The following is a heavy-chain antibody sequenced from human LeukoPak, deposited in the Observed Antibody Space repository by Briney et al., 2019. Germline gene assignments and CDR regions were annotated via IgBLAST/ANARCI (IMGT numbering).Heavy chain of an antibody. V-gene: IGHV1-18*01. CDR2: ISAYNGNT. CDR3: ATTYYDFWSGYYPLDY. CDR1: GYTFTSYG. D-gene: IGHD3-3*01. Sequence: ASVTVSCTASGYTFTSYGISWVRQAPGQGLEWMGWISAYNGNTNYAQKLQGRVTMTTDTSTSTAYMELRSLRSDDTAVYYCATTYYDFWSGYYPLDYWGQGTLVTVSS. J-gene: IGHJ4*02.